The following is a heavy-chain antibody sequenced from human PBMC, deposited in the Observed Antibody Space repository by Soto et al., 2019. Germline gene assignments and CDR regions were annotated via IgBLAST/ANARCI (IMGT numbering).Heavy chain of an antibody. V-gene: IGHV3-23*01. CDR1: GFTFSSYA. Sequence: GGSLRLSCAASGFTFSSYAMSWVRQAPGKGLEWVSAISGSGGSTYYADSVKGRFTISRDNSKNTLYLQMNNLRAEDTAVYYCATPGARRIAAAGTEWFDPWGQGTLVTVSS. J-gene: IGHJ5*02. D-gene: IGHD6-13*01. CDR2: ISGSGGST. CDR3: ATPGARRIAAAGTEWFDP.